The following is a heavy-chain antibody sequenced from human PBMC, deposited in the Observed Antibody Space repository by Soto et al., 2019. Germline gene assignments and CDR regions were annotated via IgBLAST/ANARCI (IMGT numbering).Heavy chain of an antibody. Sequence: QVPLVQSGAEVRKPGASVKVSCKASGYTFTTYGFSWVRQAPGQGLEWMGRINGYNTNRTFARKFEDRLIMTTDASTSTAYMELRSLTSNDTAVYYCARDYSSSSELDYWGQGTLVTVSS. CDR3: ARDYSSSSELDY. J-gene: IGHJ4*02. CDR1: GYTFTTYG. CDR2: INGYNTNR. D-gene: IGHD6-6*01. V-gene: IGHV1-18*01.